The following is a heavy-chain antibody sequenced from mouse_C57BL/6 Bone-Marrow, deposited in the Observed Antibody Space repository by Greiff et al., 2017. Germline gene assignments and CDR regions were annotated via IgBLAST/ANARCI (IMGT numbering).Heavy chain of an antibody. D-gene: IGHD2-2*01. CDR1: GYTFTSYW. CDR2: IDPSDSYT. J-gene: IGHJ2*01. CDR3: ATYGYDLDY. Sequence: QVQLQQPGAELVRPGTSVKLSCKASGYTFTSYWMHWVKQRPGQGLEWIGVIDPSDSYTNYNQKFKGKATLTVDTSSSTAYMQLSSLTSEDSAVYYCATYGYDLDYWGQGTTLTVSS. V-gene: IGHV1-59*01.